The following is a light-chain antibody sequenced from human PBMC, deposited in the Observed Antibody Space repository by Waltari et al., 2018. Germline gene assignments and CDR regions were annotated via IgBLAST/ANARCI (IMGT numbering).Light chain of an antibody. J-gene: IGKJ4*01. V-gene: IGKV3-15*01. CDR3: QQYNNWPPLT. Sequence: EIVMTQSPATLSVSPGERATLACRASQSVSSNLAWYQQKPGQAPRLLIYGASTMATVIPARVSGSGSETEFTLTISSLQSEDFAVYYCQQYNNWPPLTFGGGTKVEIK. CDR1: QSVSSN. CDR2: GAS.